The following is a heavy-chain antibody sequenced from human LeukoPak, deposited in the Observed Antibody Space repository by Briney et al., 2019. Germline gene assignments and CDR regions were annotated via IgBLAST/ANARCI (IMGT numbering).Heavy chain of an antibody. D-gene: IGHD5-18*01. V-gene: IGHV3-74*01. CDR2: INSDGTTT. CDR3: AGGYSYGYSWFDP. J-gene: IGHJ5*02. Sequence: PGGSLRLSCAASGFTFSTYWMHWVRQAPGKGLVWVSRINSDGTTTHYADSVKGRFTISRDNAKNTLYLQMNSLRAEDTAVYYCAGGYSYGYSWFDPWGQGTLVTVSS. CDR1: GFTFSTYW.